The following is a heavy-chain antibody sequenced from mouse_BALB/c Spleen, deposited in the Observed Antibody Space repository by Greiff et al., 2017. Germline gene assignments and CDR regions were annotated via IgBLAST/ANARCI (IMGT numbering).Heavy chain of an antibody. J-gene: IGHJ4*01. CDR1: GYTFTSYW. V-gene: IGHV1-69*02. CDR3: TRGMDY. Sequence: VQLHQPGAELVRPGASVKLSCKASGYTFTSYWINWVKQRPGQGLEWIGNIYPSDSYTNYNQKFKDKATLTVDKSSSTAYMQLSSPTSEDSAVYYCTRGMDYWGQGTSVTVSS. CDR2: IYPSDSYT.